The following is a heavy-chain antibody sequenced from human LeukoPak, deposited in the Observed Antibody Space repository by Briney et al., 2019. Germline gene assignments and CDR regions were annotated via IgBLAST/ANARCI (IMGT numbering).Heavy chain of an antibody. CDR3: ASIERWLQFKRGGVDY. Sequence: PSETLSLTCTVSGGSISSSSYYWGWIRQPPGKGLEWIGSIYYSGSTYYNPSLKSRVTISVDTSKNQFSLKLSSVTAADTAVYYCASIERWLQFKRGGVDYWGQGTLVTVSS. V-gene: IGHV4-39*07. CDR1: GGSISSSSYY. D-gene: IGHD5-24*01. CDR2: IYYSGST. J-gene: IGHJ4*02.